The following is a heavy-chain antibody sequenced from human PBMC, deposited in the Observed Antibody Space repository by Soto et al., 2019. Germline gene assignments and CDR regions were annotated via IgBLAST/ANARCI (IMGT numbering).Heavy chain of an antibody. V-gene: IGHV1-2*02. Sequence: QVQLVQSGPEVKMPGASVKVSCQASGHTFTGHHMHWVRQAPGQGLEWMAYIDLDSSHTKYAQRFQGRVTTTRDTSITTAYMELSGLRSDDTALYYCGLEPTGTGGFDYWGQGTLLTVSS. D-gene: IGHD7-27*01. CDR3: GLEPTGTGGFDY. J-gene: IGHJ4*02. CDR1: GHTFTGHH. CDR2: IDLDSSHT.